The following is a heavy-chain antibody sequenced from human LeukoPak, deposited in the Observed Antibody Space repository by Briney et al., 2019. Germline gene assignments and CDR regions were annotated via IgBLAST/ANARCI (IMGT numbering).Heavy chain of an antibody. CDR1: GFIFSNYG. CDR2: IRYDGSNK. CDR3: AKSSGSSWYGDWFDP. D-gene: IGHD6-13*01. Sequence: PGGSLRLSCAASGFIFSNYGMHWVRHAPGKGLQWVAFIRYDGSNKYYADSVKGRFTISRDNSKNTLYLQMNSLRPEDTVVYYCAKSSGSSWYGDWFDPWGQGTLVTVSS. V-gene: IGHV3-30*02. J-gene: IGHJ5*02.